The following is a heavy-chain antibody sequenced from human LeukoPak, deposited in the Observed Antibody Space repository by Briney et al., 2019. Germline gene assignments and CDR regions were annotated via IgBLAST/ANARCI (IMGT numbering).Heavy chain of an antibody. J-gene: IGHJ3*02. CDR2: IYYSGST. CDR1: GGSISSYY. CDR3: ARETDDAFDI. V-gene: IGHV4-59*01. Sequence: SETLSLTCTVSGGSISSYYWSWIRQPPGKGLEWIGYIYYSGSTNYNPSLKSRVTISVDTSKNQFSLKLSSVTAADTAVYYCARETDDAFDIWGQGTMVTVSS.